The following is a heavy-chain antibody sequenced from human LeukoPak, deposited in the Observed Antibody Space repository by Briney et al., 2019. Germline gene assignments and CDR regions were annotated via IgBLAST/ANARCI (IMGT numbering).Heavy chain of an antibody. Sequence: SQTLSLTCSVSGGSISRGDYYWSWIRQPPGKGLEWIGYIYNSGSTFHYNPSLKSRVTISVDTSKNQFSLRLSSVTAADTAVYYCAGTNCSSARCYGANWFDPLSQGTLVTVSS. V-gene: IGHV4-30-4*08. J-gene: IGHJ5*02. D-gene: IGHD2-2*01. CDR3: AGTNCSSARCYGANWFDP. CDR2: IYNSGST. CDR1: GGSISRGDYY.